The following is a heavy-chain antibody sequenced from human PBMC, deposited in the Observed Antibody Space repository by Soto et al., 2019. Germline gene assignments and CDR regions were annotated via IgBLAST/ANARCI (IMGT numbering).Heavy chain of an antibody. J-gene: IGHJ4*02. CDR2: MYYSGST. CDR1: GGSISSYY. Sequence: SETLSLTCTVSGGSISSYYCSWIRQPPGKGLEWIGYMYYSGSTNYNPSLKSRVTISVDTSKNQFSLKLSSVTAADTAVYYCARAGAATLSDYWGQGTLVTASS. D-gene: IGHD2-15*01. CDR3: ARAGAATLSDY. V-gene: IGHV4-59*01.